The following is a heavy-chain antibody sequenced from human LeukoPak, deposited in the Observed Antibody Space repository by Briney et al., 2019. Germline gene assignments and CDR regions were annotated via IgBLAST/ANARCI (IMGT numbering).Heavy chain of an antibody. V-gene: IGHV4-34*01. Sequence: PSETLSLTCAVYGGSFSGYYWSWIRQPPGKGLEWIGEINHSGSTNYDPSLKSRVTISVDTSKNQFSLKLSSVTAADTAVYYCERGLIKNWNPHNWFDPWGQGTLVTVSS. CDR2: INHSGST. CDR1: GGSFSGYY. J-gene: IGHJ5*02. D-gene: IGHD1-1*01. CDR3: ERGLIKNWNPHNWFDP.